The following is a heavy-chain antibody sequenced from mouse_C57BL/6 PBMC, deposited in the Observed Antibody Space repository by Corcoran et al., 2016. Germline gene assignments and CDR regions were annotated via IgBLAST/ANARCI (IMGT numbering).Heavy chain of an antibody. V-gene: IGHV14-2*01. CDR1: GFNIKDYY. D-gene: IGHD1-1*01. Sequence: EVQLQQSGAELVKPGASVKLSCTASGFNIKDYYMHWVKQRTEQGLGWIGMIDTEEGETKYAPKFQGKATITAATSSNTAYLQLSSLKSEDTAVYYCAIPSTTVVATDYWCQGTTLTVSS. CDR3: AIPSTTVVATDY. CDR2: IDTEEGET. J-gene: IGHJ2*01.